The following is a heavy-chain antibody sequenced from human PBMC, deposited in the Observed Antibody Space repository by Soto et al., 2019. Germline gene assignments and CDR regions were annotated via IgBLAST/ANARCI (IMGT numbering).Heavy chain of an antibody. CDR2: IGKSGDST. Sequence: TGGSLRLSCAASGFIFSTYDMSWVRQTPGKGLEWVSSIGKSGDSTYYADSVKGRFTISRDNSKNTLFLQMNSLRAEDTALYYCAKDPPRGPLGIAAAGSRWFNPWGQGTLVTVSS. CDR3: AKDPPRGPLGIAAAGSRWFNP. J-gene: IGHJ5*02. V-gene: IGHV3-23*01. CDR1: GFIFSTYD. D-gene: IGHD6-13*01.